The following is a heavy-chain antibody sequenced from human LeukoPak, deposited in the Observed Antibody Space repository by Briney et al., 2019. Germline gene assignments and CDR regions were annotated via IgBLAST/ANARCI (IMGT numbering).Heavy chain of an antibody. CDR3: SLMGPDDSSGYYPFDP. V-gene: IGHV4-39*01. J-gene: IGHJ5*02. Sequence: SETLSLTCTVSGGSISTSNYYWGCIRQPPGKGLGWFGTIYYTGITYYNPSLESRATISVDTSKNKFSLKLRSVTGADTALYYCSLMGPDDSSGYYPFDPCGQGTLVTVAS. CDR1: GGSISTSNYY. D-gene: IGHD3-22*01. CDR2: IYYTGIT.